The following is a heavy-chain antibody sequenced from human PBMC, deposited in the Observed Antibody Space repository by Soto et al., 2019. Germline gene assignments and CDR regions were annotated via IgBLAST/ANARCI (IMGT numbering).Heavy chain of an antibody. CDR2: IKSKTDGGTT. Sequence: PGGSLRLSCAAPGFTFSNTWMTWVRQAPGEGLEWIGRIKSKTDGGTTDYAAPVKGRFTISRDDSKNMLYVQMNSLKTEDTAVYYCNVLLWFGEDPARAFDIWGQGTMVTVSS. J-gene: IGHJ3*02. CDR3: NVLLWFGEDPARAFDI. CDR1: GFTFSNTW. D-gene: IGHD3-10*01. V-gene: IGHV3-15*01.